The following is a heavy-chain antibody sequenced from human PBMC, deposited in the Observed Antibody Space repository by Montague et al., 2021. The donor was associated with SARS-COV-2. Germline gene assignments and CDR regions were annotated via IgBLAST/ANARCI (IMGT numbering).Heavy chain of an antibody. V-gene: IGHV4-59*11. Sequence: SETLSLTCTVSGGSLNKPYCSWTQRARGQELERLGNIFCKGNTNXIVXLSGRVSMSLDTPQNQFSLRLTSLTAADTAVCYCARSISSSGARDNWGQGILVTVS. D-gene: IGHD3-22*01. CDR1: GGSLNKPY. CDR2: IFCKGNT. J-gene: IGHJ4*02. CDR3: ARSISSSGARDN.